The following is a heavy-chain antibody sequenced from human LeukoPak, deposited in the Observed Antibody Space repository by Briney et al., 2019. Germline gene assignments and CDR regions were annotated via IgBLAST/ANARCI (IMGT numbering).Heavy chain of an antibody. V-gene: IGHV4-4*07. J-gene: IGHJ5*02. CDR3: AREYDSSGYYMVFDP. D-gene: IGHD3-22*01. Sequence: SETLSLTCTVSGDSISSFYWSWIRQPAGKGLEWIGRIYSSGSTNYNPSLESRVTMSVDTSKNQLSLKLSSVTAADTAVYYCAREYDSSGYYMVFDPWGQGTLVTVSS. CDR2: IYSSGST. CDR1: GDSISSFY.